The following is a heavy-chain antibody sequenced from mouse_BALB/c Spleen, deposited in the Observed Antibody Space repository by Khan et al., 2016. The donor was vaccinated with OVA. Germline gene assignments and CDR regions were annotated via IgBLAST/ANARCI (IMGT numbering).Heavy chain of an antibody. CDR2: INPTSGYT. CDR3: TRDRIDY. V-gene: IGHV1-7*01. J-gene: IGHJ2*01. CDR1: GYTFTTYW. Sequence: QVQLQQSGAELAKPGASVKMSCKASGYTFTTYWMHWVNQRPGQGLEWIGYINPTSGYTDYHEKFKDRATLSADKSSSTAYMQLSSLTSEDSAVYYCTRDRIDYWGQGTTLTVSS.